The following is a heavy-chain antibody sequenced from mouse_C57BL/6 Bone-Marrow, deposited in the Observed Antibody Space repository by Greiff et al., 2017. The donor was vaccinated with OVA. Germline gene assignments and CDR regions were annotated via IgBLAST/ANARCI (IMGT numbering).Heavy chain of an antibody. CDR2: IYPGDGDT. V-gene: IGHV1-80*01. D-gene: IGHD4-1*01. Sequence: QVHVKQSGAELVKPGASVKISCKASGYAFSSYWMNWVKQRPGKGLEWIGQIYPGDGDTNYNGKFKGKATLTADKSSSTAYMQLSSLTSEDSAVYFCARVLTGTRAWFAYWGQGTLVTVSA. CDR3: ARVLTGTRAWFAY. J-gene: IGHJ3*01. CDR1: GYAFSSYW.